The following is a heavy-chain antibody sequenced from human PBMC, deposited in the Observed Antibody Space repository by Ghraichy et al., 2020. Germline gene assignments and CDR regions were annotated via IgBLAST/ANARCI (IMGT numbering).Heavy chain of an antibody. J-gene: IGHJ3*02. Sequence: SGPTLVKPTQTLTLTCTFSGFSISTSGMCVSWIRQPPGKALEWLALIVWDVDKYYSTSLKTRLTISKDTSKNQVVLTMTNMDPVDTDTYYYARIRYSASYDFWSGYYRRYDAFNICCQGTIVTVSS. CDR2: IVWDVDK. V-gene: IGHV2-70*01. CDR3: ARIRYSASYDFWSGYYRRYDAFNI. CDR1: GFSISTSGMC. D-gene: IGHD3-3*01.